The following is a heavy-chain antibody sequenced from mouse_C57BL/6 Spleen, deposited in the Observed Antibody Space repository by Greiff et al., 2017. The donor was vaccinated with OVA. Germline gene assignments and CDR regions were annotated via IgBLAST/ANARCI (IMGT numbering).Heavy chain of an antibody. D-gene: IGHD1-1*01. J-gene: IGHJ4*01. CDR3: ARGGSSPSYYAMDY. V-gene: IGHV1-69*01. Sequence: QVQLQQPGAELVMPGASVKLSCKASGYTFTSYWMHWVKQRPGQGLEWIGEIDPSDSYTNYNQKFKGKSTLTVDKSSSTAYMQLSSLTSEDSAVYYCARGGSSPSYYAMDYWGQGTSVTVSS. CDR2: IDPSDSYT. CDR1: GYTFTSYW.